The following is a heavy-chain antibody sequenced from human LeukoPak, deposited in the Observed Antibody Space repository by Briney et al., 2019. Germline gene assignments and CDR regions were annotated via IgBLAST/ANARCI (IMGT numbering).Heavy chain of an antibody. CDR2: LSGSGEII. J-gene: IGHJ3*02. D-gene: IGHD3-22*01. Sequence: GGSLRLSCAASGFTFSDYYMSWVRQAPGKGLEWVSFLSGSGEIIYCADSVKGRFTISRDNAKNSLYLQMNSLRAEDTAVYHCARSYYDSSGSGGDAFDIWGQGTMVTVSS. V-gene: IGHV3-11*01. CDR1: GFTFSDYY. CDR3: ARSYYDSSGSGGDAFDI.